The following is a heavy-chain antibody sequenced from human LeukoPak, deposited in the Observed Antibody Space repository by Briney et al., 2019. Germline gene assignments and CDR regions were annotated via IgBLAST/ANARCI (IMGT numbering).Heavy chain of an antibody. CDR3: AXXXGYCSGGSCYDWFDP. J-gene: IGHJ5*02. V-gene: IGHV1-18*01. CDR2: ISVYNGNT. Sequence: ASVKVSCKASGYTFTSYGISWVRQAPGQGLEWMGWISVYNGNTNYAQKLQGRVTMTTDTSTSTAYMELRSLRSDDTAVYYCAXXXGYCSGGSCYDWFDPWGQGTLVTVSS. CDR1: GYTFTSYG. D-gene: IGHD2-15*01.